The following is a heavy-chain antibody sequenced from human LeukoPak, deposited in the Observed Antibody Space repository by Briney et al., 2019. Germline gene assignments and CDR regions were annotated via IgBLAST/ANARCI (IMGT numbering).Heavy chain of an antibody. CDR3: ARGWLAETTVVTPYNY. V-gene: IGHV1-69*13. J-gene: IGHJ4*02. D-gene: IGHD4-23*01. CDR1: GGTFSNCA. Sequence: GASVKVSCKTSGGTFSNCAISWVRQAPGQGLEWMGGIIPIFGTAQYAQKFQGRVTITADESTSTAYMELSSLRSEDTAVYYCARGWLAETTVVTPYNYWGQGTVVTVSS. CDR2: IIPIFGTA.